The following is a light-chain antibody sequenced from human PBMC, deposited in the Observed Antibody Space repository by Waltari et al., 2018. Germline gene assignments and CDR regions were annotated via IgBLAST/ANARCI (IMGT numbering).Light chain of an antibody. CDR2: RNT. CDR3: ASWDDRLGGVL. J-gene: IGLJ2*01. V-gene: IGLV1-47*01. Sequence: QSVLPQPPSASGTPGQKVTMSCSGGRSDIGNNYVYWYQQLPGTTPKLLIYRNTQRPSGVPDRISASKSGTSASLAISGLRSEDEAIYYCASWDDRLGGVLFGGGTKLTVL. CDR1: RSDIGNNY.